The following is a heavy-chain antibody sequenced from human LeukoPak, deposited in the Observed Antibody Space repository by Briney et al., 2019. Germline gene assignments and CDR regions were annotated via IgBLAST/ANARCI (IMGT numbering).Heavy chain of an antibody. V-gene: IGHV1-69*13. CDR1: GGTFSGYA. CDR2: IIPIFGTA. D-gene: IGHD6-13*01. CDR3: ARSYSSSARILDY. Sequence: ASVKVSCKASGGTFSGYAISWVRQAPGQGLEWMGGIIPIFGTANYAQKFQGRVTITADESTSTAYMELSSLRSEDTAVYYCARSYSSSARILDYWGQGTLVTISS. J-gene: IGHJ4*02.